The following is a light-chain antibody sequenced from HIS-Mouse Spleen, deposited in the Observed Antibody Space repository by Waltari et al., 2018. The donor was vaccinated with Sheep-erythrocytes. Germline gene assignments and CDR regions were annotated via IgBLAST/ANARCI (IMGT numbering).Light chain of an antibody. CDR1: QSVSSY. CDR3: QQRSNWYT. Sequence: EIVLRQSPATLSLSSGERATLSCRASQSVSSYLAWYQQKPGQAPRLLIYDASNRATGIPARFSGSGSGTDFTLTISSLEPEDFAVYYCQQRSNWYTFGQGTKLEIK. CDR2: DAS. J-gene: IGKJ2*01. V-gene: IGKV3-11*01.